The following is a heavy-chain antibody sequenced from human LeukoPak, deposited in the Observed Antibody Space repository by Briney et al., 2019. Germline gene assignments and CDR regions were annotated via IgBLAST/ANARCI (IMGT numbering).Heavy chain of an antibody. Sequence: SETLSLTCTVSGGSISSGSYYWGWIRQPPGKGLEWIGSIYYSGSTYYNPSLKSRVTISVDTSKNQFSLKLSSVTAADTAVYYCAREVVVVVPAAAKRADNYYYMDVWGKGTTVTVSS. V-gene: IGHV4-39*02. CDR1: GGSISSGSYY. J-gene: IGHJ6*03. D-gene: IGHD2-2*01. CDR3: AREVVVVVPAAAKRADNYYYMDV. CDR2: IYYSGST.